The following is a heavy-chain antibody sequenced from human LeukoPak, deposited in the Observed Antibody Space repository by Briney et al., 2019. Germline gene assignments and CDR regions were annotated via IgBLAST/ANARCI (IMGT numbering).Heavy chain of an antibody. V-gene: IGHV3-30-3*01. J-gene: IGHJ6*02. CDR3: ARSGYYYGMDV. CDR2: ISYDGSNK. D-gene: IGHD1-26*01. Sequence: GGSLRLSCAASGFTFSSYAMHWVRQAPGKGLEWVAVISYDGSNKYYADSVKGRFTISRDNSKNTLYLQMNSLRAEGTAVYYCARSGYYYGMDVWGQGTTATVSS. CDR1: GFTFSSYA.